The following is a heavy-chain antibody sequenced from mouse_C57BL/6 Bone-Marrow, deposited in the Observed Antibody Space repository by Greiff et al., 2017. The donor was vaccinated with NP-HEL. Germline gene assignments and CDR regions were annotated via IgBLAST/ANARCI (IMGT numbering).Heavy chain of an antibody. CDR1: GFSLTSYG. CDR2: IWRGGST. D-gene: IGHD2-4*01. V-gene: IGHV2-5*01. CDR3: AKSLKVYYDYVYAMDY. Sequence: VQLQQSGPGLVQPSQSLSITCTVSGFSLTSYGVHWVRQSPGKGLEWLGVIWRGGSTDYNAAFMSRLSITKDNSKSQVFFKMNSLQADDTAIYYCAKSLKVYYDYVYAMDYWGQGTSVTVSS. J-gene: IGHJ4*01.